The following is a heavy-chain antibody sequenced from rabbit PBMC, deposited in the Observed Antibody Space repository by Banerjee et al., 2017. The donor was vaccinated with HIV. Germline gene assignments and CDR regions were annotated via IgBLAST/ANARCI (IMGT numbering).Heavy chain of an antibody. Sequence: CWVRQAPGKGPEWIACIDNGDGSTYYATWAKGRFTISKTSSTTVTLQMTSLTTADTATYFCAKTDGSFIYFSLWGQGTLVTVS. CDR3: AKTDGSFIYFSL. CDR2: IDNGDGST. J-gene: IGHJ4*01. V-gene: IGHV1S40*01. D-gene: IGHD5-1*01.